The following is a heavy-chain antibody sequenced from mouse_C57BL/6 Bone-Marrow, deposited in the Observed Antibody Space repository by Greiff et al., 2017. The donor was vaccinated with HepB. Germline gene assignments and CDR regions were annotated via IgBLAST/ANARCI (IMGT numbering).Heavy chain of an antibody. J-gene: IGHJ2*01. CDR1: GYAFTNYL. V-gene: IGHV1-54*02. CDR3: ARNYDYVYFDY. D-gene: IGHD2-4*01. Sequence: VQLQQSGAELVRPGTSVKVSCKASGYAFTNYLIEWVKQRPGQGLEWIGVINPGSGGTNYNEKFKGKATFTADTSSNTAYMQLSSLTTEDSAIYYCARNYDYVYFDYWGQGTTLTVSS. CDR2: INPGSGGT.